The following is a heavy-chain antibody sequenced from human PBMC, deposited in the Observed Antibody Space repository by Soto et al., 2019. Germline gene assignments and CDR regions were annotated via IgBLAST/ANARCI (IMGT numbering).Heavy chain of an antibody. V-gene: IGHV3-49*03. Sequence: LRLSCTASGFTFGDYAMSWFRQAPGKGLEWVGFIRSKAYGGTTEYAASVKGRFTISRDDSKSIAYLQMNSLKTEDTAVYYCTRGYCGGDCYSDYWGQGTLVTVSS. D-gene: IGHD2-21*02. J-gene: IGHJ4*02. CDR3: TRGYCGGDCYSDY. CDR1: GFTFGDYA. CDR2: IRSKAYGGTT.